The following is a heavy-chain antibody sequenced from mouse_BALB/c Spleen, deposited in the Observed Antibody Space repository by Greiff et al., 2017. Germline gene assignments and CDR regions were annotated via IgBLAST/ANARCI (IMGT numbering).Heavy chain of an antibody. D-gene: IGHD2-4*01. CDR1: GYTFTSYW. CDR2: INPSNGRT. V-gene: IGHV1S81*02. J-gene: IGHJ2*01. CDR3: ARSYDCLDY. Sequence: QVQLKQPGAELVKPGASVKLSCKASGYTFTSYWMHWVKQRPGQGLEWIGEINPSNGRTNYNEKFKSKATLTVDKSSSTAYMQLSSLTSEDSAVYYCARSYDCLDYWGQGTTLTVSS.